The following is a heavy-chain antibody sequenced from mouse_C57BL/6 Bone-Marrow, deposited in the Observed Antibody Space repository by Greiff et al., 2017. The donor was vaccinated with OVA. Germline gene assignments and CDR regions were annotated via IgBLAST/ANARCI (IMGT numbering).Heavy chain of an antibody. CDR2: IYPGSGST. D-gene: IGHD2-3*01. Sequence: QVQLQQPGAELVKPGASVTMSCKASGYTFTSYWITWVKQRPGQGLEWIGDIYPGSGSTNYNEKFKSKATLTVDTSSSTAYMQLSSLTSEDSAVYYCAKIYDGYFLYAMDYWGQGTSVTVSS. J-gene: IGHJ4*01. CDR3: AKIYDGYFLYAMDY. CDR1: GYTFTSYW. V-gene: IGHV1-55*01.